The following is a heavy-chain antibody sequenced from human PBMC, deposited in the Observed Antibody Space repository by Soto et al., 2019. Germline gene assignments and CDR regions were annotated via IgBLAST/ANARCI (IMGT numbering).Heavy chain of an antibody. CDR1: GGTFSSYA. Sequence: GSSVKVSCKASGGTFSSYAISWVRQAPGQGLEWMGGIIPIFGTANYAQKFQGRVTITADKSTSTAYMELSSLRSEDTAVYYCARAPIVVVPAAKSRYYYGMDVWGQGTTVTVSS. CDR2: IIPIFGTA. D-gene: IGHD2-2*01. J-gene: IGHJ6*02. V-gene: IGHV1-69*06. CDR3: ARAPIVVVPAAKSRYYYGMDV.